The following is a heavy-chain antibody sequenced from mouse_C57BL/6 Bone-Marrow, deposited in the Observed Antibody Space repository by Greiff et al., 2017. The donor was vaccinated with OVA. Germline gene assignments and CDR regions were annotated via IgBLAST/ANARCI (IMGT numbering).Heavy chain of an antibody. CDR1: GYTFTDYY. J-gene: IGHJ3*01. V-gene: IGHV1-76*01. Sequence: QVQLKESGAELVRPGASVKLSCKASGYTFTDYYINWVKQRPGQGLEWIARFYPGSGNTYYNEKFKGQATLTAEKSYSTAYMQLSSLTSEDSAVYFCARDYYGIRFAYWGQGTLVTVSA. CDR3: ARDYYGIRFAY. CDR2: FYPGSGNT. D-gene: IGHD1-1*01.